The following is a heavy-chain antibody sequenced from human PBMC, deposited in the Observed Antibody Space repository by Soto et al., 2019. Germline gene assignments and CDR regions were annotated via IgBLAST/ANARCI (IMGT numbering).Heavy chain of an antibody. CDR1: GDSIRSSY. V-gene: IGHV4-59*01. D-gene: IGHD6-13*01. J-gene: IGHJ4*02. CDR3: ARDMSGGSSWYEFDS. CDR2: VYHTGTT. Sequence: PSETLSLTCTVSGDSIRSSYWSWVRQPPGRGLEWIGYVYHTGTTNSNPSLKSRVPISADTSKNLFSLKLISVTPADTAVYFCARDMSGGSSWYEFDSWGPGTLVTVSS.